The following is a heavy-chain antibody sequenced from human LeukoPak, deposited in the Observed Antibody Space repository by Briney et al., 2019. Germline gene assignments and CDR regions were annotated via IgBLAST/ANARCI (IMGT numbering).Heavy chain of an antibody. J-gene: IGHJ4*02. Sequence: GGSLRLSCAASGFTFSSYGMHWVRQAPGKGLEWVAFIRYDGSNKYYADSVKGRFTISRDNVKKSLYLQMNSLRAEDTAVYFCARVIDVAAAPAYFDYWGQGTLLTVS. CDR2: IRYDGSNK. D-gene: IGHD6-6*01. CDR3: ARVIDVAAAPAYFDY. CDR1: GFTFSSYG. V-gene: IGHV3-30*02.